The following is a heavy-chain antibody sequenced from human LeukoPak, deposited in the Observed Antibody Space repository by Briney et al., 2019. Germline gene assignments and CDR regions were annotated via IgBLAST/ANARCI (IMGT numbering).Heavy chain of an antibody. CDR1: GFTLSSYW. D-gene: IGHD6-19*01. V-gene: IGHV3-74*01. Sequence: GGSLRLSCAASGFTLSSYWMHWVRQAPGKGLVWVSRIKSDGSTTNYADSVKGRFTISRDNAKNSLFLQMNSLRPEDTALYYCGKDLLAMAGTIGSWGQGTLVTVSS. CDR3: GKDLLAMAGTIGS. CDR2: IKSDGSTT. J-gene: IGHJ4*02.